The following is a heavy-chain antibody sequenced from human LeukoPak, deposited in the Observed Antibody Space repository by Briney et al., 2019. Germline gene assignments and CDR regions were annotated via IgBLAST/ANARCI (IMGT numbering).Heavy chain of an antibody. CDR1: GGSISSYY. CDR2: FYSSGTN. V-gene: IGHV4-4*07. CDR3: ARVRVDPNPLLYYYYMDV. Sequence: PSETLSLTRTVSGGSISSYYWSWIRQSAGKGLEWIGRFYSSGTNYYNPSLKSRVSMSLDTFKKEVSLEMKSVTAADTAVYYCARVRVDPNPLLYYYYMDVWGKGTTVTVSS. J-gene: IGHJ6*03. D-gene: IGHD3-10*01.